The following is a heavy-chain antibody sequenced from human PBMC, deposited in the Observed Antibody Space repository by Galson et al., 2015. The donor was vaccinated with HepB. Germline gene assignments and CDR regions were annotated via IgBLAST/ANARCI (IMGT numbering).Heavy chain of an antibody. CDR3: AREDSNGYYYDY. D-gene: IGHD3-22*01. CDR2: IYSGGST. Sequence: SLRLSCAASGFTVSSNYMSWVRQAPGKGLEWVSVIYSGGSTYYADSVKGRFTISRDNSKNTLYLQMNSLRAEDTAVYYRAREDSNGYYYDYWGQGTLVTVSS. CDR1: GFTVSSNY. V-gene: IGHV3-66*01. J-gene: IGHJ4*02.